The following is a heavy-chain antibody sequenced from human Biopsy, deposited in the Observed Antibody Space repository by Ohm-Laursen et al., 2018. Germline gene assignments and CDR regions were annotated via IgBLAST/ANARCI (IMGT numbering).Heavy chain of an antibody. CDR3: ARLGSGDYFPTFFDF. J-gene: IGHJ4*02. CDR2: IFYSANT. V-gene: IGHV4-31*03. Sequence: TLSPTCTVSGVSINGGRYYWNWIRHHPGKGLEWIGNIFYSANTYYNLSLKSRVTISVDTSKNQFSLKLSSVTAADTAVYYCARLGSGDYFPTFFDFWGQGALVTVSS. CDR1: GVSINGGRYY. D-gene: IGHD5-12*01.